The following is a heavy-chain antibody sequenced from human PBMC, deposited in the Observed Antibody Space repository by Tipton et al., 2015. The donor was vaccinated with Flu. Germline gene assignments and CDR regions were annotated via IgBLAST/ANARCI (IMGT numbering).Heavy chain of an antibody. V-gene: IGHV3-21*01. CDR3: VRDGPYFSDSSAYPGAYYFDL. J-gene: IGHJ4*02. CDR1: GFTFSTYT. D-gene: IGHD3-22*01. CDR2: ISSRSTNI. Sequence: GSLRLSCEGSGFTFSTYTMNWVRLAPGKGLEWVSSISSRSTNIYYADSLKGRFTISRDNAKNSLYLQMNRLRAEDTAMYYCVRDGPYFSDSSAYPGAYYFDLWGQGTLVTVSS.